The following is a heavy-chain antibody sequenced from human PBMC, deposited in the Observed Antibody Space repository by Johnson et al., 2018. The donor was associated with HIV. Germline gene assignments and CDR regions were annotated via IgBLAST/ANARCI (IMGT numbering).Heavy chain of an antibody. D-gene: IGHD5-18*01. Sequence: QVQLVESGGGLVKPGGSLRLSCAASGFTFSDYYMSWIRQAPGKGLEWVAVILYDGSNKYYADSVKGRFTISRDNSKNTLYLQMNSLRAEDTAVYYCAKTEDRGYRMETGAFDIWGQGTMVTVSS. CDR1: GFTFSDYY. CDR3: AKTEDRGYRMETGAFDI. J-gene: IGHJ3*02. CDR2: ILYDGSNK. V-gene: IGHV3-30*18.